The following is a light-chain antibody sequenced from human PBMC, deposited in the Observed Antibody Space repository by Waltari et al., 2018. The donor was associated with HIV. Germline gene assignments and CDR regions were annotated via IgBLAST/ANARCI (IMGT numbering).Light chain of an antibody. CDR3: QVWDSSSDHWV. J-gene: IGLJ3*02. Sequence: SYVLTQPPSVSVAPGKTARITCGGNNIATKSVHWYQQKPGQAPVLVIYYDNDRPSGIPERFAVSNSGNTATLTISRVEAGDEADYYCQVWDSSSDHWVFGGGTQLTVL. CDR2: YDN. CDR1: NIATKS. V-gene: IGLV3-21*04.